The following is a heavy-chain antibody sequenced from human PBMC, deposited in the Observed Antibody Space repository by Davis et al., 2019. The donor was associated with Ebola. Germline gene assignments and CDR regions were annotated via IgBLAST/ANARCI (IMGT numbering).Heavy chain of an antibody. CDR1: GGSISSGGYS. V-gene: IGHV4-30-2*01. CDR3: ARDLRGFRDYGMDV. Sequence: PSETLSLTCAVSGGSISSGGYSWSWIRQPPGQGLEWLGYIYHSGSTSYNPSLKARITISIDRSKNKFSLKVNSVTAADTAVYYCARDLRGFRDYGMDVWGQGTTVTVSS. D-gene: IGHD3-10*01. CDR2: IYHSGST. J-gene: IGHJ6*02.